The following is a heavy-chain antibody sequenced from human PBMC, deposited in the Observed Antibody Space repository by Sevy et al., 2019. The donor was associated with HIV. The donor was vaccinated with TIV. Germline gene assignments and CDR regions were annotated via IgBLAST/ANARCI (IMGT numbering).Heavy chain of an antibody. CDR2: ISGTSGTI. CDR1: GFSFSQYS. V-gene: IGHV3-48*02. D-gene: IGHD2-8*01. CDR3: ARDPRMYGDYLLAYFDS. J-gene: IGHJ4*02. Sequence: GGSLRLSCAASGFSFSQYSMNWVRQAPGKGLEWLSYISGTSGTIYYAASVKGRFTISRDNAKNSVYLQMNSLRDEDTAVYYCARDPRMYGDYLLAYFDSWGQGTLVTVSS.